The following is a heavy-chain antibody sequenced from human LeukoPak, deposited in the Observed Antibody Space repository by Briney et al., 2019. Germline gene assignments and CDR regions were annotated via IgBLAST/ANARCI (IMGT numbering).Heavy chain of an antibody. J-gene: IGHJ3*02. D-gene: IGHD5-18*01. CDR3: ARDQHGYSYGLQAFDI. CDR2: IYYSGST. V-gene: IGHV4-59*01. CDR1: GGSINIYY. Sequence: PSETLSLTCTVSGGSINIYYWSCIRQPPGKGLEWIGYIYYSGSTNYNPSLKSRVIISVDTSKNQFSLKLSSVTAADTAVYYCARDQHGYSYGLQAFDIWGQGTMVTVSS.